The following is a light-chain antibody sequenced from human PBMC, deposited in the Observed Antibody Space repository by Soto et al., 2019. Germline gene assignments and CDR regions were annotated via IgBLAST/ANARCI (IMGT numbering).Light chain of an antibody. CDR1: SSDVGSYNL. V-gene: IGLV2-23*01. Sequence: QSALTQPASVSGSPGQSITISCTGTSSDVGSYNLVSWYQQHPGKAPKLMIYEGSKRPSGVSNRFSGSKSGNTASLTISGLQAEDYADYYCCSYAGSRVFGGGTKLTVL. J-gene: IGLJ3*02. CDR3: CSYAGSRV. CDR2: EGS.